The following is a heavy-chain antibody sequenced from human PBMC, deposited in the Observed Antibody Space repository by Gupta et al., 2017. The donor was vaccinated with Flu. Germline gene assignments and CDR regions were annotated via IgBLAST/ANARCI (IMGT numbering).Heavy chain of an antibody. CDR1: GGSTSVSA. D-gene: IGHD3-10*01. Sequence: QVQLVQSGAAEKKPGSSVKVSCTASGGSTSVSAINCVRQARGQGLEWMGGIFHVFSTPIYAQRFQCRDTITLDESKSTVYMERRSLRFVDTAVYYWARDPMVRGVGGDYWGQGTPVTVSS. J-gene: IGHJ4*02. V-gene: IGHV1-69*01. CDR3: ARDPMVRGVGGDY. CDR2: IFHVFSTP.